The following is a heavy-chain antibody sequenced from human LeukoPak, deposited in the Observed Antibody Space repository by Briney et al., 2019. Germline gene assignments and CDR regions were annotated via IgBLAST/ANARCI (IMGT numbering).Heavy chain of an antibody. CDR3: ARSRGTRYYLDF. CDR1: GGSISIGGYS. D-gene: IGHD3-10*01. J-gene: IGHJ4*02. CDR2: MYHSGST. V-gene: IGHV4-30-2*01. Sequence: PSETLSLTCAVSGGSISIGGYSWSWIRQPTGERLEWIGYMYHSGSTNYNPSLKSRVSISVDKSKNEFSLRLTSMTAADTAVYYCARSRGTRYYLDFWGRGTLVTVSS.